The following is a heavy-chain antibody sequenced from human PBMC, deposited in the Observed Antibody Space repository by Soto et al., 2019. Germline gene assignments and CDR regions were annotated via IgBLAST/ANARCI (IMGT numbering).Heavy chain of an antibody. V-gene: IGHV3-33*01. D-gene: IGHD3-10*01. Sequence: VGSLRLSCAASGFTFSSYGIHWVRQAPGKGLEWVAVIWYDGSNKYYADSVKGRFTISRDNSKNTVYLQMNSLRAEDTAVYYCARDVNYYGSGPDGMDVWGQGTTVTVS. J-gene: IGHJ6*02. CDR1: GFTFSSYG. CDR3: ARDVNYYGSGPDGMDV. CDR2: IWYDGSNK.